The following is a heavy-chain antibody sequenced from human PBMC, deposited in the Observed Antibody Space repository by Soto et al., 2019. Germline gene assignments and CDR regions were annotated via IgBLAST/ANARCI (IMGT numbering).Heavy chain of an antibody. Sequence: GESLKISCKGSGYSFTIYWISWVRQMPGKGLDWMGRIDPSDSNTQYSPSFQGHVTISADKSISTAYLQWSSLKASDTAMYYCARRASGTYYKTFDYWGQGTLVTVSS. D-gene: IGHD3-10*01. CDR2: IDPSDSNT. V-gene: IGHV5-10-1*01. CDR1: GYSFTIYW. J-gene: IGHJ4*02. CDR3: ARRASGTYYKTFDY.